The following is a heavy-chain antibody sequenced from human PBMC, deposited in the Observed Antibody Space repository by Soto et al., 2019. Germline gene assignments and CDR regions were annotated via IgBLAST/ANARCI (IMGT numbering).Heavy chain of an antibody. CDR1: GYTFTNYD. D-gene: IGHD6-13*01. Sequence: ASVKVSCKASGYTFTNYDVNWVRQATGRGLEWMGWMSPQSGNTGYAQKFQGRVTLTRDTSLGTAYMELSSLNSEDTAVYFCARGRGRGAAAYFDYWGQGTLVTVSS. CDR2: MSPQSGNT. CDR3: ARGRGRGAAAYFDY. V-gene: IGHV1-8*01. J-gene: IGHJ4*02.